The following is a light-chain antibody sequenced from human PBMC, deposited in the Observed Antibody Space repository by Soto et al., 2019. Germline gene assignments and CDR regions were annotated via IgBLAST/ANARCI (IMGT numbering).Light chain of an antibody. CDR3: CSYAGSSTFEV. Sequence: QSALTQPASVSGSPGQSITISCTGSRSDGGTYNLVSWYQQHPGKAPKLMIYEGSKRPSGVSNRFSGSKSGNTASLTVSGLQAEVEADYFCCSYAGSSTFEVFGGGTKLTVL. J-gene: IGLJ2*01. V-gene: IGLV2-23*03. CDR2: EGS. CDR1: RSDGGTYNL.